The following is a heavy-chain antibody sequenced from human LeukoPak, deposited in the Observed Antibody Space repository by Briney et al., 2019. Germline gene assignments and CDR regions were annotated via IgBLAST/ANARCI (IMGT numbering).Heavy chain of an antibody. V-gene: IGHV3-23*01. CDR3: AKDRPNYDSSELYYYYYGMDV. Sequence: PGGSLRLSCAASGFTFSSYAMSWVRQAPGKGLEWVSAISGSGGSTYYADSVKGRFTISRDNSKNMLYLQMNSLRAEDTAVYYCAKDRPNYDSSELYYYYYGMDVWGQGTTVTVSS. CDR1: GFTFSSYA. J-gene: IGHJ6*02. D-gene: IGHD3-22*01. CDR2: ISGSGGST.